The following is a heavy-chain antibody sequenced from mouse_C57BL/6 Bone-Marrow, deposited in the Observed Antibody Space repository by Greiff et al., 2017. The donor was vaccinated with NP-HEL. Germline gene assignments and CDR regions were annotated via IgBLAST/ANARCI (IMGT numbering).Heavy chain of an antibody. V-gene: IGHV1-64*01. CDR1: GYTFTSYW. Sequence: VQLQQPGAELVKPGASVKLSCKASGYTFTSYWMHWVKQRPGQGLEWIGMIHPNSGSTNYNEKFKGKATLTVDKSSSTAYMQLSSLTSEDSAVYYCASGDGYSLDYWGQGTSVTVSS. CDR3: ASGDGYSLDY. CDR2: IHPNSGST. J-gene: IGHJ4*01. D-gene: IGHD2-3*01.